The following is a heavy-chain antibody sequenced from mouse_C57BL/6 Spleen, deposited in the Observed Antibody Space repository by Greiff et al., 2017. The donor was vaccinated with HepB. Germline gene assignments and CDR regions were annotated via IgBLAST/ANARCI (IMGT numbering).Heavy chain of an antibody. D-gene: IGHD2-5*01. CDR2: INPNNGGT. J-gene: IGHJ4*01. CDR3: ARWGYSNYVGVMDY. CDR1: GYTFTDYY. V-gene: IGHV1-26*01. Sequence: VQLQQSGPELVKPGASVKISCKASGYTFTDYYMNWVKQSHGKSLEWIGDINPNNGGTSYNQKFKGKATLTVDKSSSTAYMELRSLTSEDSAVYYCARWGYSNYVGVMDYWGQGTSVTVSS.